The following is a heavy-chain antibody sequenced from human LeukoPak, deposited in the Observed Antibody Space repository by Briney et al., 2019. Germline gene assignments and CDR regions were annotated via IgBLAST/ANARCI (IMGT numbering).Heavy chain of an antibody. V-gene: IGHV3-23*01. J-gene: IGHJ4*02. D-gene: IGHD6-19*01. CDR1: GFTFSSYA. CDR3: ARRGYSSGWQKTTTWYY. Sequence: GGSLRLSCAASGFTFSSYAMSWVRQAPGEGLEWVSTISYSGDSTYYADSVKGRFTISRDNSKNTLCLQMNSLKASDTAMYYCARRGYSSGWQKTTTWYYWGQGTLVTVSS. CDR2: ISYSGDST.